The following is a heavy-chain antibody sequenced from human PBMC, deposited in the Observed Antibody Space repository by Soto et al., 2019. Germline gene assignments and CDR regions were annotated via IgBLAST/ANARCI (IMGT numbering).Heavy chain of an antibody. V-gene: IGHV1-18*01. J-gene: IGHJ4*02. CDR3: ARVAVAGTYPPPHGFDY. CDR1: GYIFTSYG. Sequence: QVQLVQSGTEVEKPGASVKVSCKASGYIFTSYGISWVRLVPGQGLEWMGWISAYKGDTKYAQILQGRVTMTTDTSTRTAYMELRSLTSDDTAVYYCARVAVAGTYPPPHGFDYWGQGTLVTVSS. D-gene: IGHD6-19*01. CDR2: ISAYKGDT.